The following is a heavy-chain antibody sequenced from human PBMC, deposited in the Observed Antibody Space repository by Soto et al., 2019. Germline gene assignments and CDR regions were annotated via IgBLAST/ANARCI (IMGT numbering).Heavy chain of an antibody. V-gene: IGHV3-7*01. J-gene: IGHJ5*02. CDR2: IKQDGSRK. Sequence: EVQLVESGGGLVQPGGSLRLSCVASGFTFSSFWMSWVRQAPGKGLEWVANIKQDGSRKYYVDSVKGRFTISRDNAKNSLYLQMNSLRAEDTAVYYCARDRRAMAWWQEVWGTFDPWGQGTVVTVSS. CDR1: GFTFSSFW. D-gene: IGHD3-16*01. CDR3: ARDRRAMAWWQEVWGTFDP.